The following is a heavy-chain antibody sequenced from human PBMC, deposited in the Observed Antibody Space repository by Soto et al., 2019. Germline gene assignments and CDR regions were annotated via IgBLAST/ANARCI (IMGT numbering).Heavy chain of an antibody. CDR1: EFTFSDYA. Sequence: QVQLVESGGGVVQPGRSLSLSCAASEFTFSDYAMHWVRQALGKVLAWVAVISDDGDKVFYADSMKDRLTISRDNSKSTLFLQLTSLGPEDTALYYCARAHYHDSSGPNGHAFDIWGQGTLVTVSS. J-gene: IGHJ3*02. D-gene: IGHD3-22*01. CDR2: ISDDGDKV. V-gene: IGHV3-30-3*01. CDR3: ARAHYHDSSGPNGHAFDI.